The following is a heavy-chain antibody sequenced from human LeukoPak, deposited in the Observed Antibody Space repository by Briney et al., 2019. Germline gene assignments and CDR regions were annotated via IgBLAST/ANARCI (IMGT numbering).Heavy chain of an antibody. D-gene: IGHD3-22*01. J-gene: IGHJ3*02. CDR3: ARSYYYDSSALGDAFDI. CDR1: GFTVSSNY. Sequence: GGSLRLSCAASGFTVSSNYMSWVRQAPGKGLEWVSVIYSGGSTYYADSVKGRFTISRDNSKNTLYLQMNSLRAEDTAVYYCARSYYYDSSALGDAFDIWGQGTMVTVSS. CDR2: IYSGGST. V-gene: IGHV3-53*01.